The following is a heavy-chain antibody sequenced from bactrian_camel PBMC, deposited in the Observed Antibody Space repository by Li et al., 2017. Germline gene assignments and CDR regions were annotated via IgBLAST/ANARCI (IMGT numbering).Heavy chain of an antibody. CDR1: AYTDCNYA. J-gene: IGHJ4*01. D-gene: IGHD1*01. V-gene: IGHV3S40*01. Sequence: VQLVESGGGSVQAGGSLRLSCRVSAYTDCNYAMSWYRQAPGKERVFVSEVDPSGGTRYADAVKGRYTISRDNAKSTVHLQMNSLKPEDTAVYYCVRDGEFQSLEFEGQGTQVTVS. CDR2: VDPSGGTR.